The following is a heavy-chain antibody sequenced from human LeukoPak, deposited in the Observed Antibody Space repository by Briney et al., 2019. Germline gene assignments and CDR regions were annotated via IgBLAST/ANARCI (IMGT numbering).Heavy chain of an antibody. V-gene: IGHV3-9*03. D-gene: IGHD3-22*01. CDR3: AKDYDSSGYYLDY. CDR2: ISWNSDSI. CDR1: GFTFDDYA. J-gene: IGHJ4*02. Sequence: PGGSLRLSCAASGFTFDDYAMHWVRQAPGKGLEWVSGISWNSDSIGYADSVKGRFTISRDNAKNSLYLQMNSLRAEDMALYYCAKDYDSSGYYLDYWGQGTLVTVSS.